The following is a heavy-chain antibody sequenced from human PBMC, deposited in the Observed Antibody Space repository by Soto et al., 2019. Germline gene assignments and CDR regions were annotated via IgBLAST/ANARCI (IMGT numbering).Heavy chain of an antibody. D-gene: IGHD2-15*01. Sequence: RASVKVSCKASGYTFTSYGISWVRQAPGQGLEWMGWISAYNGNTNYAQKLQGRVTMTTDTSTSTAYMELRSLRSDDTAVYYCARDSRYCSGGSCYSIYYYMDVSGKGTTVTVSS. CDR2: ISAYNGNT. J-gene: IGHJ6*03. V-gene: IGHV1-18*01. CDR1: GYTFTSYG. CDR3: ARDSRYCSGGSCYSIYYYMDV.